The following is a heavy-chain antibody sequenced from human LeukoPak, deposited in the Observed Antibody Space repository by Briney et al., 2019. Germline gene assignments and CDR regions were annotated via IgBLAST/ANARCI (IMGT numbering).Heavy chain of an antibody. CDR2: VYYSGST. CDR1: GGSIRSRSYY. CDR3: AGYILNTVTTFNY. D-gene: IGHD4-17*01. Sequence: PSETLSLTCTVSGGSIRSRSYYWGWIRQPPGKGLEWIGSVYYSGSTYYNPSLKSRVTISVDTSKNQFSLKLSSVTAADTAIYFCAGYILNTVTTFNYWGQGTLVTVSS. V-gene: IGHV4-39*01. J-gene: IGHJ4*02.